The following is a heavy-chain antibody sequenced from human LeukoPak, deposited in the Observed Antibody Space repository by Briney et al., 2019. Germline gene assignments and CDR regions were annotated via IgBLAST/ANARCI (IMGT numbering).Heavy chain of an antibody. CDR1: GGSITSYF. J-gene: IGHJ4*02. CDR3: ARLTKYDDTWYADY. V-gene: IGHV4-59*08. Sequence: SETLSLTCTVSGGSITSYFWSWTRQPPGKGLEYIGYIYYTGSTNYNPSLKSRITISVGTSKNQFSLKLSSVTAADTAVYYCARLTKYDDTWYADYWGQGTQVTVSS. D-gene: IGHD6-13*01. CDR2: IYYTGST.